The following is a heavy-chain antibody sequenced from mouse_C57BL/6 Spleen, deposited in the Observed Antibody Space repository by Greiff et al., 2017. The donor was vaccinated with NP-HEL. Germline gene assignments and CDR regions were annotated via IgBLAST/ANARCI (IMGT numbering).Heavy chain of an antibody. D-gene: IGHD1-1*01. CDR3: AREGPDYGSSSFAY. V-gene: IGHV1-72*01. J-gene: IGHJ3*01. Sequence: VKLQQPGAELVKPGASVKLSCKASGYTFTSYWMHWVKQRPGRGLEWIGRIDPNSGGTKYNEKFKSKATLTVDKPSSTAYMQLSSLTSEDSAVYYCAREGPDYGSSSFAYWGQGTLVTVSA. CDR2: IDPNSGGT. CDR1: GYTFTSYW.